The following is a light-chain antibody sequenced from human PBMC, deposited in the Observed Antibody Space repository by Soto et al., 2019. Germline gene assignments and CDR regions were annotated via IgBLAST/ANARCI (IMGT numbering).Light chain of an antibody. CDR2: DVN. CDR1: SSDAGAYKY. V-gene: IGLV2-14*03. CDR3: ISFTSSNTYV. Sequence: QSVLTQPASVPGSPGQSITMSCTGSSSDAGAYKYVSWYQQYPTKAPQLIMYDVNHRPSGVSNRFSGSKSGNTASLTISGLQVEDEAVYYCISFTSSNTYVFGSGTKVTVL. J-gene: IGLJ1*01.